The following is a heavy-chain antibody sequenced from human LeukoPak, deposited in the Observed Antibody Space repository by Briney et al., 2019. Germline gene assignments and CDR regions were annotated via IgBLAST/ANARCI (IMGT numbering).Heavy chain of an antibody. CDR1: GGSISSGSYY. D-gene: IGHD6-6*01. Sequence: SQTLSLTCTVSGGSISSGSYYWSWIRQPAGKGLEWIGRIYTSGSTNYNPSLKSRVTISVDTSKNQFSLKLSSVTAADTAVYYCARDLPPYSSSNDAFDIWGQGTMVTVSS. CDR2: IYTSGST. J-gene: IGHJ3*02. CDR3: ARDLPPYSSSNDAFDI. V-gene: IGHV4-61*02.